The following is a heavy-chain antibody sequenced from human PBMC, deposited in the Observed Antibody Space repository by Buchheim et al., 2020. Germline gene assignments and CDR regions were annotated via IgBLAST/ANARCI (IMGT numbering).Heavy chain of an antibody. CDR1: GGSFSGYY. CDR2: INHSGRT. D-gene: IGHD6-13*01. V-gene: IGHV4-34*01. CDR3: ARERSYSSSWYYYYYGMDV. J-gene: IGHJ6*02. Sequence: QVQLQQWGAGLLKPSETLSLTCAVYGGSFSGYYWSWIRQPPGKGLEWIGEINHSGRTNYNPSLKSRVTISVDTSKNQFSLKLSSVTAADTAVYYCARERSYSSSWYYYYYGMDVWGQGTT.